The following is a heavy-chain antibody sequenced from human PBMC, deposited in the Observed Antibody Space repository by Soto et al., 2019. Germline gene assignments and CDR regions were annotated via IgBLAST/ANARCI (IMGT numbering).Heavy chain of an antibody. D-gene: IGHD5-12*01. CDR1: GFTFTRYS. J-gene: IGHJ4*02. V-gene: IGHV3-21*06. Sequence: GSLRLSCAASGFTFTRYSMNWVRQAPGKGLEWVSSISSTTNYIYYGDSMKGRFTISRDNAKNSLYLEMNSLRAEDTAVYYCARDLGSTNYYFDYWGLGTLVTVSS. CDR2: ISSTTNYI. CDR3: ARDLGSTNYYFDY.